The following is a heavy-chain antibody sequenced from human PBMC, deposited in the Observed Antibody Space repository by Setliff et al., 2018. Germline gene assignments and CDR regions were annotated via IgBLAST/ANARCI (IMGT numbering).Heavy chain of an antibody. CDR3: ARVYYDSSGSEFDY. J-gene: IGHJ4*02. CDR1: GGTFSSYA. Sequence: SVKVSCKASGGTFSSYAISWVRQAPGQGLEWMGGIIPIFGTANYAQKFQGRVTITTDESTSTAYMELSSLRSEDTAVYYCARVYYDSSGSEFDYWGQGTPVTVSS. CDR2: IIPIFGTA. V-gene: IGHV1-69*05. D-gene: IGHD3-22*01.